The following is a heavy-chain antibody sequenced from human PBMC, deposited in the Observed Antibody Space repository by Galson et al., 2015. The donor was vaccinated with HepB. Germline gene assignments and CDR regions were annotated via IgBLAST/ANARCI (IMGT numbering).Heavy chain of an antibody. Sequence: SLRLSCAASGFTFSGYTMNWVRHAPGKGLESVSYISSTGTTMYYADSATGRFTISRDNAQNSLYLKMNSLNDEERAVYYFARVYFGSGSFSAYWYFDLWGRGALVTVSS. CDR3: ARVYFGSGSFSAYWYFDL. CDR2: ISSTGTTM. CDR1: GFTFSGYT. J-gene: IGHJ2*01. D-gene: IGHD3-10*01. V-gene: IGHV3-48*02.